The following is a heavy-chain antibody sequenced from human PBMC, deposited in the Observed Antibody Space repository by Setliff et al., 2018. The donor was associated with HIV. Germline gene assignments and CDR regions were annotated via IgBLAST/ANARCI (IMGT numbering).Heavy chain of an antibody. D-gene: IGHD6-6*01. J-gene: IGHJ6*03. V-gene: IGHV4-59*02. CDR2: IYYSGTT. Sequence: SETLRLSCAASGFTVSSNYMSWVRQPPGKGLEWIGSIYYSGTTKYNPSLKSRVTISVDTSKNQFSLKLSSVTAADTAVYYCASEAWTSYRSSSGYYYYYMDVWGKGTTVTVSS. CDR1: GFTVSSNY. CDR3: ASEAWTSYRSSSGYYYYYMDV.